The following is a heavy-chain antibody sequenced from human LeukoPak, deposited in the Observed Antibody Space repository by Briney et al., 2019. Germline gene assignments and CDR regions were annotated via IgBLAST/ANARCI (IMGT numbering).Heavy chain of an antibody. V-gene: IGHV3-21*01. Sequence: GGSLRLSCAASGFTFSSYSMNWVRQAPGKGLEWVSSISSSSSYIYYADSVKGRFTISRDNAKNSLYLQMNSLRAEDTAVYYCAREFDYYGSGSYYKGDYYYYMDVWGKGTTVTISS. CDR1: GFTFSSYS. CDR2: ISSSSSYI. D-gene: IGHD3-10*01. CDR3: AREFDYYGSGSYYKGDYYYYMDV. J-gene: IGHJ6*03.